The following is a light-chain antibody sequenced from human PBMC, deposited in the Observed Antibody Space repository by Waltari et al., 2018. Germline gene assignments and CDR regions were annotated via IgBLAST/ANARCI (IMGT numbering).Light chain of an antibody. Sequence: QPVLTQSSSASASLGSSVKLTCTLSSGHSSYIIAWHQQQPGKAHRYLMKLEGSGSYSKGSGVPDRFSGSSSVADRYLIISNIQSEDEADYYCETWHSNTQVFGGGTKLTVL. CDR2: LEGSGSY. CDR3: ETWHSNTQV. J-gene: IGLJ2*01. CDR1: SGHSSYI. V-gene: IGLV4-60*03.